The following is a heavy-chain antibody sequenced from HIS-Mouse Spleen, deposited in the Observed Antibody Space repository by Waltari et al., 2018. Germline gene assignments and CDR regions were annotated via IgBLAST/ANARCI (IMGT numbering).Heavy chain of an antibody. CDR2: INPNRGGT. J-gene: IGHJ4*02. CDR3: ARGPTTIRYFDWLLFDY. CDR1: GYTFTGYY. V-gene: IGHV1-2*02. Sequence: QVQLVQSGAEVKKPGASVKVSCKASGYTFTGYYMHWVRQAPGQGLEWMGWINPNRGGTNYAQKFQGRVTMTRDTSISTAYMELSRLRSDDTAVYYCARGPTTIRYFDWLLFDYWGQGTLVTVSS. D-gene: IGHD3-9*01.